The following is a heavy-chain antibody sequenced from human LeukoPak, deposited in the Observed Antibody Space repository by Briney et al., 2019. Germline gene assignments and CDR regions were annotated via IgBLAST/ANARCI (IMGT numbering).Heavy chain of an antibody. Sequence: ASVKVSCKVSGYTLTVLSMHWVRQAPGKGLEWMGGFDPEDGETIYAQKFQGRVTMTEDTSTDTAYMELSSLRSEDTAVYYCATVNSRYHQLLYEPLVVFDPWGQGTLVTVSP. V-gene: IGHV1-24*01. J-gene: IGHJ5*02. CDR1: GYTLTVLS. CDR3: ATVNSRYHQLLYEPLVVFDP. D-gene: IGHD2-2*02. CDR2: FDPEDGET.